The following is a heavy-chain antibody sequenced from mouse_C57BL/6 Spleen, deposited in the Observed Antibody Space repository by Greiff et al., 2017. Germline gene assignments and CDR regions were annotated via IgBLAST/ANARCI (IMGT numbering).Heavy chain of an antibody. D-gene: IGHD1-1*01. Sequence: QVQLQQPGAELVRPGSSVKLSCKASGYTFTSYWMDWVKQRPGQGLEWIGNIYPSDSETHYNQKFKDKATLTVDKSSSTAYMQLSSLTSEDSAVYDCARDYGSSFDYWGQGTTLTVSS. V-gene: IGHV1-61*01. J-gene: IGHJ2*01. CDR1: GYTFTSYW. CDR3: ARDYGSSFDY. CDR2: IYPSDSET.